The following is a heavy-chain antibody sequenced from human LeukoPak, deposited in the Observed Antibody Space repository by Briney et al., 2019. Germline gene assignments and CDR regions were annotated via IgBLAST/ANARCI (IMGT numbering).Heavy chain of an antibody. J-gene: IGHJ4*02. CDR2: IDYSGNT. D-gene: IGHD3-22*01. CDR3: ARVYDTSGYYADF. Sequence: SETLSLTCAVSGGSISRSSDYWGWIRQPPGKGLEWIGSIDYSGNTYYNSSLKSRVTISVDTSKNQFSLRLTSVTAADTAVYYCARVYDTSGYYADFWGQGSLVTVSS. CDR1: GGSISRSSDY. V-gene: IGHV4-39*01.